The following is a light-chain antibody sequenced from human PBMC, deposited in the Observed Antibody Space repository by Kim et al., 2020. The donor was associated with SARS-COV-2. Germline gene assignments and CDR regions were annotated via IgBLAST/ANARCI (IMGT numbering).Light chain of an antibody. J-gene: IGKJ1*01. CDR2: GAA. Sequence: VTPGERVALSCRASQSGSRNLAWYQKKSGQAPRLLIYGAATRATGIPARFSGSGSGTEFTLTISSLQSEDVAVYYCQQYDVWPRPFGLGTKVDIK. CDR3: QQYDVWPRP. V-gene: IGKV3-15*01. CDR1: QSGSRN.